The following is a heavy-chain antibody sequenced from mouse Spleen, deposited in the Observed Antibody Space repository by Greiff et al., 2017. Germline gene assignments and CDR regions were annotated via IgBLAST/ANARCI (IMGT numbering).Heavy chain of an antibody. CDR1: GYTFTSYW. CDR2: IDPSDSYT. Sequence: QVQLQQPGAELVMPGASVKLSCKASGYTFTSYWMHWVKQRPGQGLEWIGEIDPSDSYTNYNQKFKGKATLTVDKSSSTAYMQLSSLTSEDSAVYYCARDDYRRWFAYWGQGTLVTVSA. V-gene: IGHV1-69*01. CDR3: ARDDYRRWFAY. J-gene: IGHJ3*01. D-gene: IGHD2-14*01.